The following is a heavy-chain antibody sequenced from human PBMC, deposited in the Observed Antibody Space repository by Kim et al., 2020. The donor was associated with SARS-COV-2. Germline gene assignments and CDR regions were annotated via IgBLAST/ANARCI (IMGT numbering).Heavy chain of an antibody. CDR2: ISSSGSIT. Sequence: GGSLRLSCAASGFTFSGYAMSWVRQAPGKGLEWVSAISSSGSITYYADSVKGRFTISRDNSKNTLYLQMNSLRAEDTAAYYCARGQGGEFDWLPYYYFD. D-gene: IGHD3-9*01. V-gene: IGHV3-23*01. CDR3: ARGQGGEFDWLPYYYFD. J-gene: IGHJ4*01. CDR1: GFTFSGYA.